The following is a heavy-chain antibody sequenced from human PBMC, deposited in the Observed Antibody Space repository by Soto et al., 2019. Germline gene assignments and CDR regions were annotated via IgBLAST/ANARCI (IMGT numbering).Heavy chain of an antibody. CDR3: ARDRSSGTYYGSYGVFDI. CDR1: GGSISSTNW. J-gene: IGHJ3*02. D-gene: IGHD1-26*01. V-gene: IGHV4-4*02. CDR2: MYHSGST. Sequence: QVQLQESGPGLVKPSGTLSLTCAVSGGSISSTNWCPWVRQPPGKGLEWIGNMYHSGSTNYNPSLKTRVDSSVDKSQKQVSLKLTSVTAADTAVYFCARDRSSGTYYGSYGVFDIWGQGTMVTVSS.